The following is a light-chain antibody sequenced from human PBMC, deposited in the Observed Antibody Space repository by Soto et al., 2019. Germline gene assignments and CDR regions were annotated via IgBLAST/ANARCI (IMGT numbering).Light chain of an antibody. V-gene: IGLV3-21*02. CDR2: DDS. CDR3: QGWDTTRDHVV. CDR1: NIGSKS. J-gene: IGLJ2*01. Sequence: SYELTQPPSVSVAPGQTATITCGGNNIGSKSVHWYQQKSGQAPVLVVYDDSDRPSGIPERFSGSNSGNAATLTISRVEAGDEADYYCQGWDTTRDHVVFGGGTKVTVL.